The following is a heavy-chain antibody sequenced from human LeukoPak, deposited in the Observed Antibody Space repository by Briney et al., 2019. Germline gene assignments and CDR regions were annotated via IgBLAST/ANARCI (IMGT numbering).Heavy chain of an antibody. CDR3: ARDSYCSGGTCYSRVGY. V-gene: IGHV7-4-1*02. CDR1: GYIFTNDP. D-gene: IGHD2-15*01. Sequence: GASVKVSCKGSGYIFTNDPMNWVRQAPGQGLEWMGLINTNTGNPTYAQGLTERFVFSWDTSVSTAYLQITSLKAEDTAVYFCARDSYCSGGTCYSRVGYWGQGTEVTVSS. J-gene: IGHJ4*02. CDR2: INTNTGNP.